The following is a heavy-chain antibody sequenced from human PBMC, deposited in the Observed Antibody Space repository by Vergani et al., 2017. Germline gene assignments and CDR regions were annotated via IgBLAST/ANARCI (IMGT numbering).Heavy chain of an antibody. D-gene: IGHD3-3*01. J-gene: IGHJ3*02. Sequence: QLQLQESGPGLVKPSETLSLTCTVSGGSISSGSYYWSWIRQPAGKGLEWIGRIYTSGSTNYNPSLKSRVTISVDTSKNQFSLKLSSVTAADTAVYYCARRGDYDFWSGYNSDAFDIWGQGTMVTVSS. CDR2: IYTSGST. V-gene: IGHV4-61*02. CDR1: GGSISSGSYY. CDR3: ARRGDYDFWSGYNSDAFDI.